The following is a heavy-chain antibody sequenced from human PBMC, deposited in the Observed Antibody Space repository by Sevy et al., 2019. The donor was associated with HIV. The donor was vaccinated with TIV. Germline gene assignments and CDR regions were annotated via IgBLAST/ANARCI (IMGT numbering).Heavy chain of an antibody. CDR2: IYYSGST. Sequence: SETLSLTCTVSGGSISSYYWSWIRQPPGKGLEWIGYIYYSGSTNYNPSLKSRVTISVDTSKNQFSLKLSSVTAADTAVYYCARGKRYFDSPYYYMDVWGKWTTVTVSS. J-gene: IGHJ6*03. D-gene: IGHD3-9*01. V-gene: IGHV4-59*01. CDR1: GGSISSYY. CDR3: ARGKRYFDSPYYYMDV.